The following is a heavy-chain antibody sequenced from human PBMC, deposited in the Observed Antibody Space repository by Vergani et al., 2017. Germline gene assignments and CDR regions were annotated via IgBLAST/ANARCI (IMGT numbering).Heavy chain of an antibody. CDR2: ISWNSGSI. D-gene: IGHD6-13*01. Sequence: EVQLVESGGGLVQPGRSLRLSCAASGFTFDDYAMHWVRQAPGKGLEWVSGISWNSGSIGYAESVKGRFTISRDNAKNSLYLQMNSLRAEDTALYYGAKDNAPYIAAAGGWGQGPLVTVSS. J-gene: IGHJ4*02. V-gene: IGHV3-9*01. CDR1: GFTFDDYA. CDR3: AKDNAPYIAAAGG.